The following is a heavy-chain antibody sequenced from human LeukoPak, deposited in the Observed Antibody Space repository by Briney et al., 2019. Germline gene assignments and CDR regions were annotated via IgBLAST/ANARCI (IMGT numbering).Heavy chain of an antibody. J-gene: IGHJ4*02. CDR1: GYTFTSYY. V-gene: IGHV1-46*01. Sequence: ASVKVSCKASGYTFTSYYMHWVRQAPGQGLEWMGIINPSGGSTSYAQKFQGRVTMTRDTSTSTVYMELSSLRSEDTAVYYCARGISRLLGYCSVGSCYSLCYSGQGTLVTVSS. CDR2: INPSGGST. CDR3: ARGISRLLGYCSVGSCYSLCY. D-gene: IGHD2-15*01.